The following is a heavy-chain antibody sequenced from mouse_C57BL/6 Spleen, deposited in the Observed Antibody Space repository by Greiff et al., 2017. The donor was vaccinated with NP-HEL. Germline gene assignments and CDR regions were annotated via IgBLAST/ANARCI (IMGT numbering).Heavy chain of an antibody. CDR2: ISYDGSN. D-gene: IGHD1-1*02. J-gene: IGHJ3*01. V-gene: IGHV3-6*01. CDR1: GYSITSGYY. CDR3: ARGDYGPWFAY. Sequence: DVKLQESGPGLVKPSQSLSLTCSVTGYSITSGYYWNWIRQFPGNKLEWMGYISYDGSNNYNPSLKNRISITRDTSKNQFFLKLNSVTTEDTATYYCARGDYGPWFAYWGQGTLVTVSA.